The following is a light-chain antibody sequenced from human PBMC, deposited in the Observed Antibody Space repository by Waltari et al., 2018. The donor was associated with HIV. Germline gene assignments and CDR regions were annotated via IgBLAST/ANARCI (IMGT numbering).Light chain of an antibody. CDR1: QNISTY. Sequence: AIRMTQSPSSFSASTGDRVAITCRASQNISTYLAWYQQKPGKAPNLLMYAASTLQSGVPSRFSGSGSGTDFTLTISCLQSEDFATYYCQQYYSYPTFGQGTKLEIK. V-gene: IGKV1-8*01. CDR2: AAS. CDR3: QQYYSYPT. J-gene: IGKJ2*01.